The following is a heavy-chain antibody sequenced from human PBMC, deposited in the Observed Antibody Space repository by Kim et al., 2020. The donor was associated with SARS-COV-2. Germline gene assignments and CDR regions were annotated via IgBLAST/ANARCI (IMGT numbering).Heavy chain of an antibody. D-gene: IGHD3-9*01. CDR2: INYDRST. V-gene: IGHV4-34*01. J-gene: IGHJ4*02. CDR3: ARGQYFDWLFHQSPHYFDY. Sequence: SETLSLTCAVYGDPVNGYYWSWIRQPPGKGLEWIGEINYDRSTNYKPSLKSRVTMSLDSSKSQFSLRLTSLTAADTAVYYCARGQYFDWLFHQSPHYFDYWGQGNLVTVSS. CDR1: GDPVNGYY.